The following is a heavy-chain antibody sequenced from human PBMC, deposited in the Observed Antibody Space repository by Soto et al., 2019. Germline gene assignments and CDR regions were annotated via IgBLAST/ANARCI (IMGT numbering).Heavy chain of an antibody. CDR1: GYTFTGYY. V-gene: IGHV1-2*02. CDR3: ARARAVAGPFDY. CDR2: INPNSGGT. D-gene: IGHD6-19*01. J-gene: IGHJ4*02. Sequence: GASVKVSGKASGYTFTGYYMHWVRQAPGQGLEWMGWINPNSGGTNYAQKFQGRVTMTRDTSISTAYMELSRLRSDGTAVYYCARARAVAGPFDYWGQGTLVTVSS.